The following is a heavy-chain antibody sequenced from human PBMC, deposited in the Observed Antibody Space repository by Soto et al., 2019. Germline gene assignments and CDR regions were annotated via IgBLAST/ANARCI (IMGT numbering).Heavy chain of an antibody. D-gene: IGHD3-3*02. CDR3: AKDSALYSIAWYDH. J-gene: IGHJ5*02. V-gene: IGHV3-23*01. CDR2: ISGSGSTT. CDR1: GFTLSTYA. Sequence: GGSLRLSCEASGFTLSTYAMSWVRQGPGKGLEWVSGISGSGSTTEYADSVKGRFTISRDNSKNMLYLQMDSLRAEDTAVYYCAKDSALYSIAWYDHCGQGTLVTVSS.